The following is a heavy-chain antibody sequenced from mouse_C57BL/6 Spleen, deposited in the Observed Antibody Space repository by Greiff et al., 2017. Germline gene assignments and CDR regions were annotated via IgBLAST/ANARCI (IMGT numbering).Heavy chain of an antibody. V-gene: IGHV1-53*01. CDR3: ARGGPDFYYFDY. CDR1: GYTFTSYW. Sequence: QVQLKQPGTELVKPGASVKLSCKASGYTFTSYWMHWVKQRPGQGLEWIGNINPSNGGTNYNEKFKSKATLTVDKSSSTAYMQLSSLTSEDSAVYYCARGGPDFYYFDYWGQGTTLTVSS. CDR2: INPSNGGT. J-gene: IGHJ2*01.